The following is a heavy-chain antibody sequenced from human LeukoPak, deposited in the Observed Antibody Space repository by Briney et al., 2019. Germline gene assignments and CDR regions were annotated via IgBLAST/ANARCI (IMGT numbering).Heavy chain of an antibody. Sequence: ASVKVSCKASGDSFSTFVVGWVRQAPGQGLEWLGWISPYNGNTNYAHNFQGRVTMTTDTSTSVVYMEMRSLTSDDTAVYYFARGKKVTAFDYWGLGTLVTVSS. V-gene: IGHV1-18*01. CDR3: ARGKKVTAFDY. CDR1: GDSFSTFV. D-gene: IGHD5-18*01. CDR2: ISPYNGNT. J-gene: IGHJ4*02.